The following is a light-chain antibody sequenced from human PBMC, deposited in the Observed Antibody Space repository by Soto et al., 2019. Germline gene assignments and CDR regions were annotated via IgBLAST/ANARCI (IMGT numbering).Light chain of an antibody. CDR1: QDIGIN. CDR3: QQYDKVPECT. CDR2: DAS. V-gene: IGKV1-33*01. Sequence: DIQMTQSPSSLSVSIGDRVTITCQASQDIGINLNWYQQKPGKPPNLLIYDASNLEAGVPARFSGSGSGTDFTFTISSLQPDDIATYYCQQYDKVPECTFGQGTRLEIK. J-gene: IGKJ2*02.